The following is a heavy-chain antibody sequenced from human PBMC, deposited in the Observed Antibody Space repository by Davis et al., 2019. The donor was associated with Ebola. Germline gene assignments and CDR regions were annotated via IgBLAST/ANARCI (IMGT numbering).Heavy chain of an antibody. CDR2: ITYNGVNT. J-gene: IGHJ3*02. CDR1: GFTFSTYA. D-gene: IGHD2-2*01. CDR3: VKDSSLKYCSSTSCSKGSAFDI. V-gene: IGHV3-64D*06. Sequence: PGGSLRLSCSGSGFTFSTYAMHWVRQAPGKGLEYVSSITYNGVNTYYTNSVKGKLTISIYNSKNTLFLQLSSLRPEDTAVYYCVKDSSLKYCSSTSCSKGSAFDIWGQGTMVTVSS.